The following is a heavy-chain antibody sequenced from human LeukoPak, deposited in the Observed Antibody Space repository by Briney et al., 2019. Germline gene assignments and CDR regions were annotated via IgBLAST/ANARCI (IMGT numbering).Heavy chain of an antibody. V-gene: IGHV3-53*01. CDR1: GFPVSSNY. CDR2: ISSGGST. D-gene: IGHD3-22*01. CDR3: ARLYYYDRSGFYLDY. Sequence: GGSLRLSCAASGFPVSSNYMNWVRQAPGKGLEWVSVISSGGSTHYADSVKGRFTISRDNSKNTLYLQMNSLRAEDTAVYYCARLYYYDRSGFYLDYWGQGTLVTVSS. J-gene: IGHJ4*02.